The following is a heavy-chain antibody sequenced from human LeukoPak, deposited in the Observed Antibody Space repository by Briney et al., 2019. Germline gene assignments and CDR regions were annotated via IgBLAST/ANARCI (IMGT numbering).Heavy chain of an antibody. CDR3: ARDTPYQLLEDYYYYYGMDV. CDR2: ISAYNGNT. V-gene: IGHV1-18*01. J-gene: IGHJ6*02. D-gene: IGHD2-2*01. Sequence: ASVKVSCKASGYTFTSYGISWVRQAPGQGLEWMGWISAYNGNTNYAQKLQGRVTMTTDTSMSTAYMELRSLRSDDTAVYYCARDTPYQLLEDYYYYYGMDVWGQGTTVTVSS. CDR1: GYTFTSYG.